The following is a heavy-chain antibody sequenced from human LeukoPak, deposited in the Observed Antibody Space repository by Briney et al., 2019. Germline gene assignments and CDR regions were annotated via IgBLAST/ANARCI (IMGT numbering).Heavy chain of an antibody. CDR3: ARRIAATPYYYYYYTDV. CDR1: GYTFTSYD. V-gene: IGHV1-8*01. CDR2: MNPNSGNT. Sequence: ASVKVSCKASGYTFTSYDINWVRQAAGQGLEWMGWMNPNSGNTGYAQKFQGRVTMTRNTSISTAYMELSSLRSEDTAVYYCARRIAATPYYYYYYTDVWGKGTTVTVSS. J-gene: IGHJ6*03. D-gene: IGHD2-21*01.